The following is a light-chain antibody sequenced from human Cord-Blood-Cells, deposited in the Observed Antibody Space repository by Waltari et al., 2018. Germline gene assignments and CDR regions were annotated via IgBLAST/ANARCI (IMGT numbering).Light chain of an antibody. CDR3: QQYGSSPPLT. CDR1: QSVSSSY. Sequence: EIVLTQSPGTLSLSPGERATLSCRASQSVSSSYLAWYQQKPGQAPRLLIYGASSRATGIPDRFSGSRSVTDFTLTISRLEPEDVAVYYCQQYGSSPPLTFGGGTKVEIK. CDR2: GAS. V-gene: IGKV3-20*01. J-gene: IGKJ4*01.